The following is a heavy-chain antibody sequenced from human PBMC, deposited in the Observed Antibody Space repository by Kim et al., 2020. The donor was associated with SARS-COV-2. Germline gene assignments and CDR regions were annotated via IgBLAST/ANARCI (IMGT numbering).Heavy chain of an antibody. CDR3: FRFDPRNYDFDY. CDR1: GFTFSGSA. V-gene: IGHV3-73*01. J-gene: IGHJ4*02. Sequence: GGSLRLSCAASGFTFSGSAMHWVRQASWKGLEWVGRIGTKFSSYATAYAESVKGRFTISRDDSKNTAYLQMNSLKTEDTAVYYCFRFDPRNYDFDYWGQGTLVTVSS. CDR2: IGTKFSSYAT. D-gene: IGHD3-3*01.